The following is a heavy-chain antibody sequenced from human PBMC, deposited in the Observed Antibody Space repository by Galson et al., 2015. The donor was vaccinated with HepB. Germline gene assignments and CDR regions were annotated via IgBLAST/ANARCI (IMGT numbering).Heavy chain of an antibody. CDR2: IRSKANSYAT. D-gene: IGHD3-9*01. V-gene: IGHV3-73*01. J-gene: IGHJ6*02. Sequence: SLRLSCAASGFTFSGSAMHWVRQASGKGLEWVGRIRSKANSYATAYAASVKGRFTISRDDSKNTPYLQMNSLKTEDTAVYYCRTEITYYDILTGLIPHYYYYYGMDVWGQGTTVTVSS. CDR1: GFTFSGSA. CDR3: RTEITYYDILTGLIPHYYYYYGMDV.